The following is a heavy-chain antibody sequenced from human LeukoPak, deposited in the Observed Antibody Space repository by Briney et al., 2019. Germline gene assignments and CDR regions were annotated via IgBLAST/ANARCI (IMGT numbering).Heavy chain of an antibody. CDR3: ARRWTGSQPYYFDY. CDR2: IKEDGSEK. J-gene: IGHJ4*02. D-gene: IGHD4-23*01. Sequence: GGSLRLSCAASGFTFSRNWMSWVRQAPGKGLEWVANIKEDGSEKYYVDSVKGRFTISRDNAKNSVYLQMNGLRVEDTAVYYCARRWTGSQPYYFDYWGQGTLVTVSS. CDR1: GFTFSRNW. V-gene: IGHV3-7*01.